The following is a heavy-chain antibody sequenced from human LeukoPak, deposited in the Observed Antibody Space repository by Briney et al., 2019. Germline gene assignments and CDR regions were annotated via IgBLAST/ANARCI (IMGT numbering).Heavy chain of an antibody. CDR1: GFTFDDYA. CDR2: ISWNSGSI. V-gene: IGHV3-9*01. CDR3: AKDVGNYGDYYFDY. Sequence: ARSLRLSCAAYGFTFDDYAMHWVRQAPGKGLEWVSGISWNSGSIGYADSVKGRFTISRDNAKNSLYLQMNSLRAEDTALYYCAKDVGNYGDYYFDYWGQGTLVTVSS. J-gene: IGHJ4*02. D-gene: IGHD4-17*01.